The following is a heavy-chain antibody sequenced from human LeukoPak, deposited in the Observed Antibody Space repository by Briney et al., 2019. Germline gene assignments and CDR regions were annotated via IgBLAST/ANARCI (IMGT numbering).Heavy chain of an antibody. J-gene: IGHJ3*02. Sequence: GGSLRLSCAASGFTFDDYAMHWVRHAPGKGLEWVSGISWNSGSIGYADSVKGRFTISRDNAKNSLYLQMNSLRAEDTALYYCAKDRAGRVHDAFDIWGQGTMVTVSS. D-gene: IGHD1-1*01. CDR2: ISWNSGSI. CDR3: AKDRAGRVHDAFDI. CDR1: GFTFDDYA. V-gene: IGHV3-9*01.